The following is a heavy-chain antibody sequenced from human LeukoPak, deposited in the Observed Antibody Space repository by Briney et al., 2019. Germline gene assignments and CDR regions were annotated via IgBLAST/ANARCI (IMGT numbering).Heavy chain of an antibody. CDR1: GFTFSSYW. J-gene: IGHJ4*02. Sequence: GGSLRLSCAASGFTFSSYWMHWVRQAPGKGLVWVSRINSDGSSTSYADSVEGRFTISRDNAKNTLYLQMNSLRAEDTAVYYCARGRGTSSGWDHYFDYWGQGTLVTVSS. CDR2: INSDGSST. CDR3: ARGRGTSSGWDHYFDY. V-gene: IGHV3-74*01. D-gene: IGHD6-19*01.